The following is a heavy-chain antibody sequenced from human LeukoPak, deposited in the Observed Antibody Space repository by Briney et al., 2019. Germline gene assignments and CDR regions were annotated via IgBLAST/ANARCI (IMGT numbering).Heavy chain of an antibody. CDR1: GFTFSSYE. D-gene: IGHD3-10*01. CDR2: IKQDGSEK. V-gene: IGHV3-7*01. CDR3: VRDRFGGGDV. Sequence: GGSLRLSCAASGFTFSSYEMNWVRQAPGKGLEWVASIKQDGSEKYYVDSVKGRFTISRDNAKNSLYLQMNSLRAEDTAVYYCVRDRFGGGDVWGKGTTVTVSS. J-gene: IGHJ6*04.